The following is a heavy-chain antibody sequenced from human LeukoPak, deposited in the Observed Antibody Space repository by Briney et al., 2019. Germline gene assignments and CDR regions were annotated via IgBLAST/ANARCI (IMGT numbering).Heavy chain of an antibody. CDR3: ARRRDFFDY. V-gene: IGHV3-11*01. CDR2: ISSSGSTI. CDR1: GFTLSDYY. Sequence: GGSLRLSCAASGFTLSDYYMSWIRQAPGKGLEWVSYISSSGSTIDYADSVKGRFTIPRDNAKNSLYLQMSSLRAEDTAVYYCARRRDFFDYWGQGTLVTVSS. J-gene: IGHJ4*02.